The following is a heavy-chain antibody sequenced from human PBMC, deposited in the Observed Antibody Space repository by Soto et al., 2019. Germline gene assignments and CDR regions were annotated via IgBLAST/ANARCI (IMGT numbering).Heavy chain of an antibody. CDR1: GFTFSSYG. Sequence: SLRLSCAASGFTFSSYGMHWVRQAPGKGLEWVAVISYDGSNKYYADSVKGRFTISRDNSKNTLYLQMNSLRAEDTAVYYCAKQKLDGWGQGTLVTVSS. D-gene: IGHD6-13*01. J-gene: IGHJ4*02. CDR2: ISYDGSNK. CDR3: AKQKLDG. V-gene: IGHV3-30*18.